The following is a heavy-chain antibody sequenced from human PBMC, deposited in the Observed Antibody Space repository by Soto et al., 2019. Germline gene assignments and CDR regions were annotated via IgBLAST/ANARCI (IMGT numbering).Heavy chain of an antibody. Sequence: QVQPVESGGGVVQPGRSLRLSCAASGFTFSSYGMHWVRQAPGKGLEWVAVISYDGSNKYYADSVKGRFTISRDNSKNTLYLQMNSLRAEDTAVYYCAKVYVSGSGSSFDYWGQGTLVTVSS. J-gene: IGHJ4*02. CDR3: AKVYVSGSGSSFDY. D-gene: IGHD3-10*01. CDR1: GFTFSSYG. V-gene: IGHV3-30*18. CDR2: ISYDGSNK.